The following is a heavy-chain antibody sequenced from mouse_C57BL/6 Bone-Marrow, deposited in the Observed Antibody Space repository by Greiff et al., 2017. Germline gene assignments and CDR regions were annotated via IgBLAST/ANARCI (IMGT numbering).Heavy chain of an antibody. CDR1: GYTFTSYW. CDR3: ASPYYSNYWYFDV. CDR2: IYPGSGST. J-gene: IGHJ1*03. Sequence: VQLQQPGAELVKPGASVKMSCKASGYTFTSYWIPWVQQTPGQGLEWIGDIYPGSGSTNYNEKFKSKAPLTVDTASSTAYMQLSSLTSEDSAVYFCASPYYSNYWYFDVWGKGTTVTVSS. V-gene: IGHV1-55*01. D-gene: IGHD2-5*01.